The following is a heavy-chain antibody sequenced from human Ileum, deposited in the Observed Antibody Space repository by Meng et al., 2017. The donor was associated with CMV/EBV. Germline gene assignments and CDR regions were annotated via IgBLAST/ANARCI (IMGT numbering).Heavy chain of an antibody. CDR1: TFSSYA. V-gene: IGHV3-33*06. D-gene: IGHD2-2*01. CDR3: AKVDHRYCSSTSRQAFDY. Sequence: TFSSYAVNWVREAPGKGLEWWAVIWYEGSNKYYADSVKGRFTISRDNSKNTLYLQMNSLRAEDTAVYYCAKVDHRYCSSTSRQAFDYWGQGTLVTVSS. J-gene: IGHJ4*02. CDR2: IWYEGSNK.